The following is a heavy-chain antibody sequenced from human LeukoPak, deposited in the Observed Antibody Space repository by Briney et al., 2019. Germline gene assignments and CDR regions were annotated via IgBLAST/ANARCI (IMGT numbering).Heavy chain of an antibody. CDR3: AKDHCSSTSCPLDY. CDR1: GFTFSSYA. D-gene: IGHD2-2*01. CDR2: ISGSGGST. J-gene: IGHJ4*02. Sequence: RPGGSLRLSCAASGFTFSSYAMSWVRQAPGKGLEWVPAISGSGGSTYYADSVKGRFTISRDNSKNTLYLQMNSLRAEDTAVYYCAKDHCSSTSCPLDYWGQGTLVTVSS. V-gene: IGHV3-23*01.